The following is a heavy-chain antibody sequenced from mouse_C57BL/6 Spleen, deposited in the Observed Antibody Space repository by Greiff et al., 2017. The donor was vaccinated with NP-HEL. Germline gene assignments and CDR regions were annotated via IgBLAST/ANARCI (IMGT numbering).Heavy chain of an antibody. CDR1: GFTFSSYA. CDR2: ISSGGDYI. V-gene: IGHV5-9-1*02. J-gene: IGHJ2*01. Sequence: EVMLVESGEGLVKPGGSLKLSCAASGFTFSSYAMSWVRQTPEKRLEWVAYISSGGDYIYYADTVKGRFTISRDNARNTLYLQMSSLKSEDTAMYYCTRDGSSYGGPFDYWGQGTTLTVSS. CDR3: TRDGSSYGGPFDY. D-gene: IGHD1-1*01.